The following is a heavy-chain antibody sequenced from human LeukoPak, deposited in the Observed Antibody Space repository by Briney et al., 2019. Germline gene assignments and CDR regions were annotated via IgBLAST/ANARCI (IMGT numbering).Heavy chain of an antibody. CDR3: TRFQLAPYYYGMDV. J-gene: IGHJ6*02. Sequence: PGGSLRLSCVASGMTFKNAWMSWVRQAPGKGLEWVGFIRSKAYGGTTEYAASVKGRFTISRDDSKSIAYLQMNSLKTEDTAVYYCTRFQLAPYYYGMDVWGQGTTVTVSS. CDR2: IRSKAYGGTT. D-gene: IGHD2-2*01. V-gene: IGHV3-49*04. CDR1: GMTFKNAW.